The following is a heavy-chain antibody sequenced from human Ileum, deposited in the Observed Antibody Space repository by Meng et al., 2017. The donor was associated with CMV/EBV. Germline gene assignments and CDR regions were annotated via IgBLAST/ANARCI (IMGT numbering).Heavy chain of an antibody. CDR2: IYTNGRT. D-gene: IGHD3-22*01. CDR3: ARADDSSGYCFDY. J-gene: IGHJ4*02. CDR1: GGSISSYY. V-gene: IGHV4-4*07. Sequence: QGQLRGAGPGLVKPSAPRSPPCSVSGGSISSYYWSWIRPPARKGLEWSGRIYTNGRTNYNPSRKSRVTMSVDTSKNQFSLKLLSVPAADTAMYYCARADDSSGYCFDYWGQGTLVTVSS.